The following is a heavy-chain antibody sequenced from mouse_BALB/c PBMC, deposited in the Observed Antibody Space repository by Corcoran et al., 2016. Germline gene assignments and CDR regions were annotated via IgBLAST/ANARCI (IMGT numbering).Heavy chain of an antibody. V-gene: IGHV1-9*01. CDR1: GCTFSSYW. D-gene: IGHD1-1*01. J-gene: IGHJ2*01. CDR3: AKSSRATVVDY. CDR2: ILPGSGST. Sequence: QVQLEQSGAELMKPGASVKISCTATGCTFSSYWKEWVKQRPGHGLEWIGEILPGSGSTNYNEKFKGKATFTADTSSNTAYMQLSSLTSEDSAVYDCAKSSRATVVDYGGQGTTVTVSS.